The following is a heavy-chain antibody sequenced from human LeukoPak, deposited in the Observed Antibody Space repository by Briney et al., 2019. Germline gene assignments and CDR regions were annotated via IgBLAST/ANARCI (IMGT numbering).Heavy chain of an antibody. CDR2: ISSSGSTI. Sequence: LSLTCTVSGGSISSSSYYWGWIRQPPGKGLEWVSYISSSGSTIYYADSVKGRFTISRDNAKNSLYLQMNSLRAEDTAVYYCARVGLGVAGTWGQGTLVTVSS. V-gene: IGHV3-11*04. CDR3: ARVGLGVAGT. CDR1: GGSISSSSYY. D-gene: IGHD6-19*01. J-gene: IGHJ5*02.